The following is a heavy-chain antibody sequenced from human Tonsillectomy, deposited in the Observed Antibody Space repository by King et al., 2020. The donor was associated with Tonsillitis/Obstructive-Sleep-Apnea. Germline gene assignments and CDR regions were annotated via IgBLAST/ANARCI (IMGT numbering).Heavy chain of an antibody. CDR2: VYDSGRT. D-gene: IGHD5-24*01. CDR1: GGSVRSVHYF. Sequence: MQLQESGPGLVKPSETLSLTCSVSGGSVRSVHYFWTWIRQPPGKGLEWLGYVYDSGRTDYNPSLKSRLTLSMDVSKNLFSLKMTSMTAADTAIYYCARARRRDGYNGIDFWGQGTLVTVSS. CDR3: ARARRRDGYNGIDF. J-gene: IGHJ4*02. V-gene: IGHV4-61*03.